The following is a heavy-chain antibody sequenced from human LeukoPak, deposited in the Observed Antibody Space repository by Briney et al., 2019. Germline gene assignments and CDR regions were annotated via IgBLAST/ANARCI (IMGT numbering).Heavy chain of an antibody. D-gene: IGHD6-13*01. CDR2: ISYDGSNK. V-gene: IGHV3-30*18. CDR3: AKLPIAAAGTASRIDY. J-gene: IGHJ4*02. Sequence: GGSLRLSCAASGFTFSSYGMHWVRQAPGKGLEWVAVISYDGSNKYYADSVKGRFTISRDNSKNTLYLQMNSLRAEDTAVYYCAKLPIAAAGTASRIDYWGQGTLVTVSS. CDR1: GFTFSSYG.